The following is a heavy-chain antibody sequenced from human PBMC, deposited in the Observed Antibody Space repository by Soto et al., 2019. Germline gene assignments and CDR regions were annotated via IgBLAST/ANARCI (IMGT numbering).Heavy chain of an antibody. CDR3: ARGQKITIFGAVIIPVDYYYYMDV. V-gene: IGHV1-8*01. J-gene: IGHJ6*03. CDR2: MNPNSGNT. CDR1: GYTFNSSD. Sequence: ASVKVSCKASGYTFNSSDINWVRQATGQGLEWMGWMNPNSGNTGFAQKFQGRVTMTRNTSISTAYMELSSLRSEDTAVYYCARGQKITIFGAVIIPVDYYYYMDVWGKGTTVTVSS. D-gene: IGHD3-3*01.